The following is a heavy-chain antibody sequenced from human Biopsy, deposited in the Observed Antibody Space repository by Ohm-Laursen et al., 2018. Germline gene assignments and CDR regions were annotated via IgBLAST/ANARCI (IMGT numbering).Heavy chain of an antibody. CDR3: ARMPHFDY. J-gene: IGHJ4*02. D-gene: IGHD2-2*01. CDR2: ISYTGGI. CDR1: GGSIGGYH. Sequence: SDTLSLTWAVSGGSIGGYHWSWIRKSPGKGLEWLAYISYTGGITSNPSLNGRATMSLDTSKNQFSLRLIYVTAADTAVYYCARMPHFDYWGQGILVTVSS. V-gene: IGHV4-59*07.